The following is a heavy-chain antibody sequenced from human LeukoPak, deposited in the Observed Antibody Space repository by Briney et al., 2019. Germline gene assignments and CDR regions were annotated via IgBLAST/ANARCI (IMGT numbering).Heavy chain of an antibody. Sequence: ASVKVSCKASGYTFTSYGISWVRQAPGQGLEWMGWISAYNGNTNYAQKLQGRVTMTTDTSTSTAYMELRSLRSDDTAVYYCARDVAAHPEGSFDYWGQGTLVTVSS. V-gene: IGHV1-18*01. J-gene: IGHJ4*02. CDR2: ISAYNGNT. CDR3: ARDVAAHPEGSFDY. CDR1: GYTFTSYG. D-gene: IGHD6-6*01.